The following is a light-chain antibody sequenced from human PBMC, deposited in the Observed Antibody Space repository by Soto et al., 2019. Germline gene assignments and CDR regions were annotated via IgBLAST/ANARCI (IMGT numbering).Light chain of an antibody. CDR2: AAS. Sequence: DIQMTQSPSSLSASVGDRVTITCRASQSISSYLNWYQQKPGKAPKILIYAASSLQSGVPSRFSGSGSGTDFTLTISRLPPEDFATYYCQQNYSTRALTFGGGTKVEIK. CDR1: QSISSY. J-gene: IGKJ4*01. CDR3: QQNYSTRALT. V-gene: IGKV1-39*01.